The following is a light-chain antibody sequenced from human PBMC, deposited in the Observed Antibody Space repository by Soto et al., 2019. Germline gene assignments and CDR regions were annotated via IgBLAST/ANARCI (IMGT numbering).Light chain of an antibody. V-gene: IGKV3-20*01. CDR3: QQHGTSPIT. CDR2: GAS. Sequence: IVVTKSAFTLSLSPGERATLSCRASQSVSSSYLAWYQQKPGQTPRLLVYGASNRATGIPDRFSGSGSGTDFTLAISRLEPDDFAVYYCQQHGTSPITFGEGTRTEIK. J-gene: IGKJ5*01. CDR1: QSVSSSY.